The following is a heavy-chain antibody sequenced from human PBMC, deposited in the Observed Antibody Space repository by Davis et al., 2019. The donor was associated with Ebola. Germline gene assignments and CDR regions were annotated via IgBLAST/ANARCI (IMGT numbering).Heavy chain of an antibody. CDR3: ARGPRGGTVTTFYYYGMDV. V-gene: IGHV4-61*01. CDR1: GGSISSSSYY. D-gene: IGHD4-17*01. Sequence: SETLSLTCTVSGGSISSSSYYWSWIRQPPGKGLEWIGYIYYSGSTNYNPSLKSRVTISVDTSKNQFSLKLSSVTAADTAVYYCARGPRGGTVTTFYYYGMDVWGKGTTVTVSS. CDR2: IYYSGST. J-gene: IGHJ6*04.